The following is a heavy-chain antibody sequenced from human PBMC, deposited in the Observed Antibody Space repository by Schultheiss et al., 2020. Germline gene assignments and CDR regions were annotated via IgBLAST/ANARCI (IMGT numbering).Heavy chain of an antibody. Sequence: SLKISCAASGFTFSSYGMHWVRQAPGKGLEWVAVISYDGSNKYYADSVKGRFTISRDNSNNALYLHMNGLRAEDTAVYYCARAGDEGPPTAATTFDYWGQGTLVTVSS. CDR3: ARAGDEGPPTAATTFDY. CDR2: ISYDGSNK. D-gene: IGHD6-25*01. J-gene: IGHJ4*02. V-gene: IGHV3-30*03. CDR1: GFTFSSYG.